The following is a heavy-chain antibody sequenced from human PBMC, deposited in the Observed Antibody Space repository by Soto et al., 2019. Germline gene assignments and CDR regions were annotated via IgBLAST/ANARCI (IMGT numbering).Heavy chain of an antibody. Sequence: PSKTLSLTCAISGDSVSSNTSSWNWIRHSPSRGLELLGRTYFRSKWYNDYAVSVKSRIIINTETSNNQFSLQLNSVTPEDTAVYFCAKGDNLGPKTGYAFDPWGQGIMVTVSS. CDR3: AKGDNLGPKTGYAFDP. CDR2: TYFRSKWYN. CDR1: GDSVSSNTSS. J-gene: IGHJ5*02. D-gene: IGHD5-12*01. V-gene: IGHV6-1*01.